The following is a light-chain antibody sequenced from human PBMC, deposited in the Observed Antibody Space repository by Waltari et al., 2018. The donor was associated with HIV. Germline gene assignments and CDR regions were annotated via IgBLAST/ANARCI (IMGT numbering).Light chain of an antibody. Sequence: QSALTQPRSVSGSPGQSVTISCTGTSSDVGGYNYVSWYQQNPGKAPQFIIYDVIKRPSGVPVRFSVSKPGNTASLTISGLQAEDEADYYACLYAGNYPLLFGGGTKLTVL. V-gene: IGLV2-11*01. CDR1: SSDVGGYNY. CDR3: CLYAGNYPLL. J-gene: IGLJ3*02. CDR2: DVI.